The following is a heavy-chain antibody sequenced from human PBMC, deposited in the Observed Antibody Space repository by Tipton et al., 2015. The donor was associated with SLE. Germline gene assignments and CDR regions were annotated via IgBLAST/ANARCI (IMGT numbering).Heavy chain of an antibody. V-gene: IGHV4-59*02. J-gene: IGHJ6*02. CDR2: IFYNGNT. D-gene: IGHD2-15*01. CDR1: GVSVTNYY. CDR3: ARGDTPGYYYYGMDV. Sequence: LRLSCTVSGVSVTNYYWSWIRQPPGKGLEWIGSIFYNGNTYYSPSLKNRVTISVDRSKNQFSLKLSSVTAADTAVYYCARGDTPGYYYYGMDVWGQGTTVTVSS.